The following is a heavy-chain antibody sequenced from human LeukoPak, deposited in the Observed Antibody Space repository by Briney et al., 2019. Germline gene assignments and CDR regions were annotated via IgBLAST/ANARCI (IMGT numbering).Heavy chain of an antibody. V-gene: IGHV3-23*01. CDR2: ITGSGGNT. CDR1: GFTFSNYG. Sequence: GGSLRLSCAASGFTFSNYGMNWVRQAPGKGLEWVSGITGSGGNTYYADSVKGRFTISRDNSKNTMYLQMNSLRAEDTAVYYCAKDREGASWFMDYWGQGTQVTVSS. J-gene: IGHJ4*02. D-gene: IGHD3-10*01. CDR3: AKDREGASWFMDY.